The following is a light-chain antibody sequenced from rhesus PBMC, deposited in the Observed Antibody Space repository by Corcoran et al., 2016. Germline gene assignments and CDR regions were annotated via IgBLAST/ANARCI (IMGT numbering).Light chain of an antibody. J-gene: IGKJ4*01. CDR3: QHYNSAPLT. CDR2: KAS. V-gene: IGKV1-21*01. Sequence: DIQMTQSPSSLSASVGDTVTITCRASQDIRSNLAWYQQKPGKVPELLIYKASNLQSGVPSRFSGCGSGTDFTLTISRLQPEDFATYYCQHYNSAPLTFGGGTKVEI. CDR1: QDIRSN.